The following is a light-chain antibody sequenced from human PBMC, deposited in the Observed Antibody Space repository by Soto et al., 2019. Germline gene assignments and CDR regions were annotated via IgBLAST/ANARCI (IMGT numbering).Light chain of an antibody. CDR1: QSVDSN. Sequence: EIVMTQSPATLSVSPGERATLSCRASQSVDSNLAWYQQKPGQAPRLLIYGASTRATGIPARFSGSGSGTDFTLTISRLEPEDFAVYYCQQYGSSPPVTFGQGTKVDIK. CDR2: GAS. J-gene: IGKJ1*01. V-gene: IGKV3-20*01. CDR3: QQYGSSPPVT.